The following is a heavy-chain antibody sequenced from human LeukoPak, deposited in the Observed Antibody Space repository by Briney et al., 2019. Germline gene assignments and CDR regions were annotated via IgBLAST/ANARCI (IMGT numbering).Heavy chain of an antibody. J-gene: IGHJ4*02. CDR2: IRQDGGDF. D-gene: IGHD4-17*01. Sequence: GGSLRLSCAASGFTFSDYWMSWVRQDPGKGLAWVANIRQDGGDFNYVDSVKGRFTISKDNARNSLFLQMNNLRVEDTAVYYCAETTRSRAFDYWGQGTLVTVSS. V-gene: IGHV3-7*01. CDR1: GFTFSDYW. CDR3: AETTRSRAFDY.